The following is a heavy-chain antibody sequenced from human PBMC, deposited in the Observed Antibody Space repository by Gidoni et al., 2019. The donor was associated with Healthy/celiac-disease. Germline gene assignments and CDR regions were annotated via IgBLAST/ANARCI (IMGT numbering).Heavy chain of an antibody. D-gene: IGHD2-15*01. CDR3: ARGYCSGGSCYSVFPYYYYYYMDV. J-gene: IGHJ6*03. V-gene: IGHV1-69*01. Sequence: QVQLVQSGAEVKKPGSSVKVSCKASGGTFISYATRGVRRAPGHGLEWTGGIIPIFGTANYAQKFQGRGTITADESTSTAYMELSSLRSEDTAVYYCARGYCSGGSCYSVFPYYYYYYMDVWGKGTTVTVSS. CDR1: GGTFISYA. CDR2: IIPIFGTA.